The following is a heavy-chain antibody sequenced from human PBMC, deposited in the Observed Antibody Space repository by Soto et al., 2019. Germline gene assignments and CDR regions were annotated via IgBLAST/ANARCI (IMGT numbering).Heavy chain of an antibody. J-gene: IGHJ4*02. CDR2: IYYIGST. D-gene: IGHD5-18*01. CDR3: ARGDRRGYSYGSIDY. V-gene: IGHV4-39*07. Sequence: SETLSLTCTVPGGSISSSNYYWGWIRQPPGKGLEWIGSIYYIGSTYYNPSLKSRVTISVDTSKNQFSLKLSSVTAADTAVYYCARGDRRGYSYGSIDYWGQGILVTVSS. CDR1: GGSISSSNYY.